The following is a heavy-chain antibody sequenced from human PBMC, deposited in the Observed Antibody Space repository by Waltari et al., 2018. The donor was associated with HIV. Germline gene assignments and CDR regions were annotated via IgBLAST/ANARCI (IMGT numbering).Heavy chain of an antibody. CDR1: GFPFSSYW. D-gene: IGHD2-2*01. CDR3: ARDRGYQTFDY. Sequence: EVQLVVSGGGLVQPGGSLRLSCKASGFPFSSYWMTWVRQAPGKGLERVANINQDGSETYYLDSVKGRFTISRDNAKNSLSLQMSRLRGEDTAVFYCARDRGYQTFDYWGQGTLVTVSS. CDR2: INQDGSET. J-gene: IGHJ4*02. V-gene: IGHV3-7*01.